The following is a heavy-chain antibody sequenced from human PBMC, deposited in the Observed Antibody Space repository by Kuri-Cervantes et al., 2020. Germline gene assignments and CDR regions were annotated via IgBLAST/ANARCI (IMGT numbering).Heavy chain of an antibody. CDR1: GFTVSSNY. CDR2: ISGSGGST. CDR3: ANERRTWRPSRQLSPDHY. V-gene: IGHV3-23*01. Sequence: GESLKISCAASGFTVSSNYMSWVRQAPGKGLEWVSAISGSGGSTYYADSVKGRFTISRDNSKNTLYLQMNSLRAEDTAVYYCANERRTWRPSRQLSPDHYWGQGTLVTVSS. J-gene: IGHJ4*02. D-gene: IGHD3-16*02.